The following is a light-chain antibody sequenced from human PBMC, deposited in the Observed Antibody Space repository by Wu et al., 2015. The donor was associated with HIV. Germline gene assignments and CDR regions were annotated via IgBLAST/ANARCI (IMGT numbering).Light chain of an antibody. J-gene: IGKJ3*01. Sequence: EIVLTQSPGTLSLSPGERATLSCRASQSVSSNYLAWYQQKPGQAPRLVIYGVSSRATGIPDRFSGSGSGTDFTLTISSLEPEDSAVYFCQQRGDWPGVTFGPWDQGADQT. V-gene: IGKV3D-20*02. CDR3: QQRGDWPGVT. CDR1: QSVSSNY. CDR2: GVS.